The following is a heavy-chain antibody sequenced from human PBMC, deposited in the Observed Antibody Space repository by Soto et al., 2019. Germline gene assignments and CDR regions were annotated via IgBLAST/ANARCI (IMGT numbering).Heavy chain of an antibody. CDR1: GFTFSSYA. CDR2: ISYDGSNK. Sequence: QVQLVESGGGVVQPGRSLRLSCAASGFTFSSYAMHWVRQAPGKGLEWVAVISYDGSNKYYADSVKGRFTISRDNSKNTLYLQMNSLRAEDTAVYYCAQWAGACDYWGQGTLVTVSS. D-gene: IGHD1-26*01. J-gene: IGHJ4*02. V-gene: IGHV3-30-3*01. CDR3: AQWAGACDY.